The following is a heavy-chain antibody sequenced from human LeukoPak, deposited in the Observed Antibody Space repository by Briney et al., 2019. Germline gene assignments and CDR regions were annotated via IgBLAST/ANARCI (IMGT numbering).Heavy chain of an antibody. CDR3: ARVLNWGLDWFDP. CDR2: IYSGGST. J-gene: IGHJ5*02. Sequence: GGSLRLSCAASGFTVSSNYMSWVRQAPGKGLEWVSVIYSGGSTYYADSVKGRFTISRDNSKNTLYLQMNSLRAEDTAVYYCARVLNWGLDWFDPWGQGILVTVPS. D-gene: IGHD7-27*01. CDR1: GFTVSSNY. V-gene: IGHV3-53*01.